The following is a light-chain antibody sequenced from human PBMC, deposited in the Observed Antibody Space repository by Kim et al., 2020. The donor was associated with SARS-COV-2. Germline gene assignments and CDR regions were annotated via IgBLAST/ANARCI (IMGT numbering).Light chain of an antibody. CDR3: QTYDTVPYN. V-gene: IGKV1-27*01. CDR2: AVS. CDR1: QAIRKY. Sequence: SASVGGRVTITCRARQAIRKYVAWYQQKPGKIPKLLIHAVSTLQSGVPSRFSGGGSGTDFTLTIRGLQPEDVATYYCQTYDTVPYNFGQGTKLEI. J-gene: IGKJ2*01.